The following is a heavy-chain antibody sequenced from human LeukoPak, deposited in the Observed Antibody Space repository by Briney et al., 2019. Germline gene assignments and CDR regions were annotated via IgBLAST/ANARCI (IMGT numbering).Heavy chain of an antibody. CDR3: ARSPTSWYFDY. Sequence: SGGSLRLSCAASGFTFSNYGMNWVRQAPGKGLEWVSGITGNGGTTYYADSVKGRFTISRDNSKNTLYLQMNSLRPEGTSVYYCARSPTSWYFDYWGQGTLVTVSS. D-gene: IGHD2-2*01. CDR1: GFTFSNYG. CDR2: ITGNGGTT. J-gene: IGHJ4*02. V-gene: IGHV3-23*01.